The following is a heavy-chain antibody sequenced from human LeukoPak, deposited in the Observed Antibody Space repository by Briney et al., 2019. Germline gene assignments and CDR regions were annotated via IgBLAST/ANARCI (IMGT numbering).Heavy chain of an antibody. J-gene: IGHJ4*02. CDR2: ISWNSGSI. V-gene: IGHV3-9*01. Sequence: GGSLRLSCAASGFTFSSYWMHWVRQAPGKGLEWVSGISWNSGSIGYADSVKGRFTISRDNAKNSLYLQMNSLRAEDTALYYCAKSAGSGYYHTYFDYWGQGTLVTVSS. CDR3: AKSAGSGYYHTYFDY. CDR1: GFTFSSYW. D-gene: IGHD3-22*01.